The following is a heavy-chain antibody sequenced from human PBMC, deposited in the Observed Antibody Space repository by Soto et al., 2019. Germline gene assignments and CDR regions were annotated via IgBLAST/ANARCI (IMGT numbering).Heavy chain of an antibody. CDR1: GFTVRSNY. D-gene: IGHD5-18*01. V-gene: IGHV3-66*01. Sequence: EVQLVESGGGLVQPGGSLRLSCAVSGFTVRSNYMSWVRQAPGKGLEWVSIIYSGGSTYYADSVKGRFTISRDNSKNTLYLQMNSLRAEDTGVYYCAGIRPPLYWGQGTLVKVSS. CDR2: IYSGGST. J-gene: IGHJ4*02. CDR3: AGIRPPLY.